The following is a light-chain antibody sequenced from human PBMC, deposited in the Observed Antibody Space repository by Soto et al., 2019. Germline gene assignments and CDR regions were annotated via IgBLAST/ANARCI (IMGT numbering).Light chain of an antibody. CDR2: EGS. V-gene: IGLV2-23*01. Sequence: QYVLTQPASVSGSPGQSITISCTGTSSDVGSYNLVSWYQQHPGKAPKLMIYEGSKRPSGVSNRFSGSKSGNTASLTISGLQAEDEADYYCCSYAGRDVVFGGGTKLTVL. J-gene: IGLJ2*01. CDR3: CSYAGRDVV. CDR1: SSDVGSYNL.